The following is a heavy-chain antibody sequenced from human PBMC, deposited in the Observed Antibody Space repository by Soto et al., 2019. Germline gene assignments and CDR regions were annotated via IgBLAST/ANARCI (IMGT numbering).Heavy chain of an antibody. V-gene: IGHV1-8*01. J-gene: IGHJ5*02. CDR2: INPNSGNT. CDR3: ARSPPRVEKNNYAGGWFDP. CDR1: VYPFTKYD. Sequence: SLPVSCKSSVYPFTKYDINCVRQAPGQGLEWMGWINPNSGNTGYSPKFQGRVTMTRNTSISTAYMELSSLRFDDTAVYYCARSPPRVEKNNYAGGWFDPWGQGTLVTVSS. D-gene: IGHD4-4*01.